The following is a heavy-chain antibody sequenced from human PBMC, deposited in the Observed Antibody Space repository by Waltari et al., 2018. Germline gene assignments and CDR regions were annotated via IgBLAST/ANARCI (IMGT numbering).Heavy chain of an antibody. CDR1: GFTFSSYS. J-gene: IGHJ4*02. V-gene: IGHV3-48*01. CDR3: AKEKGVAAALRYYFDY. D-gene: IGHD6-13*01. Sequence: EVQLVESGGGLVQPGGSLRLSCAASGFTFSSYSMNWVRQAPGKGLEWVSYISSSSSTIYYADSVKGRFTISRDNAKNSLYLQMNSLRAEDTAVYYCAKEKGVAAALRYYFDYWGQGTLVTVSS. CDR2: ISSSSSTI.